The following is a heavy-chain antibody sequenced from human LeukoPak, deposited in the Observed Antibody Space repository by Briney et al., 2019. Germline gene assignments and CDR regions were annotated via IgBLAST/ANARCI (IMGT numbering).Heavy chain of an antibody. Sequence: DPGGSLRLSCAASGFTFSSYGMHWVRQAPGKGLEWVAVISYDGSNKYYADSVKGRFTISRDNSKNTLYLQMNSLRAEDTAVYYCAKGGYYDFWSGFDYWGQGTLVTVSS. D-gene: IGHD3-3*01. J-gene: IGHJ4*02. V-gene: IGHV3-30*18. CDR2: ISYDGSNK. CDR1: GFTFSSYG. CDR3: AKGGYYDFWSGFDY.